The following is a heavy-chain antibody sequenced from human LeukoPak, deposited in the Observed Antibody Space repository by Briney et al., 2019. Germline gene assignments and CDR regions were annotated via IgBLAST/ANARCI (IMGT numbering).Heavy chain of an antibody. Sequence: ASVKVSCKASGYTFTGYYMHWVRQAPGQGLEWMGWIYPNGGGTNYAQKFQGRVTMTRDTSISTAYMELSRLRSDDTAVYYCARDRGAAAGTFDYWGQGTLVTVSS. J-gene: IGHJ4*02. CDR2: IYPNGGGT. D-gene: IGHD6-13*01. V-gene: IGHV1-2*02. CDR1: GYTFTGYY. CDR3: ARDRGAAAGTFDY.